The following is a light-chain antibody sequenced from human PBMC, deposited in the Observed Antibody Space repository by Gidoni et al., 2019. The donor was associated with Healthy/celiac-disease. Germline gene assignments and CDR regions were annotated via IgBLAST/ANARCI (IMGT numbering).Light chain of an antibody. CDR2: DVS. V-gene: IGLV2-11*01. CDR3: CSYAGSYTFV. CDR1: SSDVGGYNY. Sequence: QSALTQPRSVSGAPGQSVTISCTGTSSDVGGYNYVSWYQQPPGKAPKLMSYDVSKRPSGVPDRFSGSTSGNTASLTISGLQAEDEADYYCCSYAGSYTFVFGTGTKVTVL. J-gene: IGLJ1*01.